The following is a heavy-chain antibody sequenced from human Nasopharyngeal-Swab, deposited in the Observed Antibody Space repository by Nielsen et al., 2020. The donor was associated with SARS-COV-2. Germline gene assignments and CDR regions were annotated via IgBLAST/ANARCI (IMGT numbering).Heavy chain of an antibody. V-gene: IGHV3-15*01. J-gene: IGHJ4*02. CDR1: GFSFTDAW. Sequence: GESLKISCMGSGFSFTDAWMNWVRQAPGKGLDWVGRVLPKTDGGTADYAAPVKGRFTISRDDSKNTLYLQMNSLKTEDTAVYYCTTVGRLWGQGTLVTVSS. CDR3: TTVGRL. CDR2: VLPKTDGGTA. D-gene: IGHD1-26*01.